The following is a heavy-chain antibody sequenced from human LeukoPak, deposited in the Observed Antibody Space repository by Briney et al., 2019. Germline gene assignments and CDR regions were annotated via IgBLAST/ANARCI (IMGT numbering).Heavy chain of an antibody. D-gene: IGHD3-10*01. CDR3: ARSGPLWFGELEGMDV. J-gene: IGHJ6*04. Sequence: GASVKVSCKASGGTFSSYAISWVRQAPGQGLEWMGGIIPIFGTANYAQKFQGRVTITTDESTSTAYMELSSLRSEDTAVYYCARSGPLWFGELEGMDVWGKGTTVTVSS. CDR1: GGTFSSYA. V-gene: IGHV1-69*05. CDR2: IIPIFGTA.